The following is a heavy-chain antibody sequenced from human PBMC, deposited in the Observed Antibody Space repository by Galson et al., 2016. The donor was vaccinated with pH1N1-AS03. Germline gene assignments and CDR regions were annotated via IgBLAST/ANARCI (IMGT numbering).Heavy chain of an antibody. D-gene: IGHD2-21*01. CDR2: ISFTSDYR. J-gene: IGHJ6*02. Sequence: SLRLSCAAPGFSLSDYYMTWIRQAPGQGLEWVAYISFTSDYRHYADSVKGRFTISRDNAQDSLYLQMDSLRVEDTAVYYCARARGGEDAWSQDVWGQGTTVTVSS. V-gene: IGHV3-11*03. CDR1: GFSLSDYY. CDR3: ARARGGEDAWSQDV.